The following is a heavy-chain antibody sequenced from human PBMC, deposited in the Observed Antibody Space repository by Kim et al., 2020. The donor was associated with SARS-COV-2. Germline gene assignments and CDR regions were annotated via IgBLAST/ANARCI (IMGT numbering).Heavy chain of an antibody. CDR1: GCTFISYA. V-gene: IGHV1-69*06. J-gene: IGHJ5*02. Sequence: SVKVSCKASGCTFISYAISWVRQAPGQGLEWMGGINPIFGTANYAQKFQGRVTIHADKTTSTAYMELSSLRAEDTPVYYCAGVYYDCWSGLPKSNWLDLWGQGTLVTVSS. CDR2: INPIFGTA. D-gene: IGHD3-3*01. CDR3: AGVYYDCWSGLPKSNWLDL.